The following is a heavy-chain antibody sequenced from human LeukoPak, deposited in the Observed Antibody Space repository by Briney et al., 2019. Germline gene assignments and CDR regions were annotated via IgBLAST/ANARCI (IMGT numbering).Heavy chain of an antibody. Sequence: GGSLRLSCAASGFTFSSYWMHWVRQAPGKGLVWVPRINSDGSSTSYADSVKGRFTISRDNAKNTLYLQMNSLRAEDTAVYYCAREVRDGYKSYFDYWGQGTLVTVSS. V-gene: IGHV3-74*01. CDR2: INSDGSST. D-gene: IGHD5-24*01. CDR1: GFTFSSYW. J-gene: IGHJ4*02. CDR3: AREVRDGYKSYFDY.